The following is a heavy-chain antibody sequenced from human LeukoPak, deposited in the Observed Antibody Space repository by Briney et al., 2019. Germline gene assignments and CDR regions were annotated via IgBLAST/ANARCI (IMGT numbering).Heavy chain of an antibody. Sequence: SETLSLTCDVSGDSISSHPWSWIRQPPGKGLDYIGFIDYNGNTNYNPSLKSRVTISLDIFKNQFSLNLNSVSAADTAVYYCARLAKCDGNCYSFDPWGRGMLVTVSS. CDR1: GDSISSHP. CDR2: IDYNGNT. J-gene: IGHJ5*02. D-gene: IGHD2-15*01. V-gene: IGHV4-59*11. CDR3: ARLAKCDGNCYSFDP.